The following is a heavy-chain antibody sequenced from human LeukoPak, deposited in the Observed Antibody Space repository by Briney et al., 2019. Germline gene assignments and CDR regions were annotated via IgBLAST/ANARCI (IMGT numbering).Heavy chain of an antibody. V-gene: IGHV3-15*01. D-gene: IGHD3-22*01. J-gene: IGHJ4*02. Sequence: GGSLRPSCAASGFTFSNAWMSWVRQAPGKGLEWVGRIKSKTDGGTTDYAAPVKGRFTISRDDSKNTLYLQMNSLKTEDTAVYYCTTEYYYDSSGYYPGAYWGQGTLVTVSS. CDR2: IKSKTDGGTT. CDR1: GFTFSNAW. CDR3: TTEYYYDSSGYYPGAY.